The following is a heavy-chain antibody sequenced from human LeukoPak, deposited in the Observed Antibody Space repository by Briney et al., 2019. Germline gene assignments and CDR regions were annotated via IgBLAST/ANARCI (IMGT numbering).Heavy chain of an antibody. CDR3: ARLEDCGGDCYGPFDY. Sequence: GESLKISCKGSGYSFTSYWIGWVRQMPGKGLEWVGIIYPGDSDTRYSPSFQGQVTISADKSISTAYLQWSSLKASDTAMYYCARLEDCGGDCYGPFDYWGQGTLVTVSS. CDR1: GYSFTSYW. J-gene: IGHJ4*02. CDR2: IYPGDSDT. D-gene: IGHD2-21*02. V-gene: IGHV5-51*01.